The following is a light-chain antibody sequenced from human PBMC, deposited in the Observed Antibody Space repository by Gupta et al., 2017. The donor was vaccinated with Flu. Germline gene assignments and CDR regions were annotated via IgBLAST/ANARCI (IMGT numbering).Light chain of an antibody. J-gene: IGKJ3*01. Sequence: EIVLTQSPATLSLSPGERATLSCRASQSISSYLAWYQQKPGQAPRLLIYDASNRDTGTPARFSGSGCGKDFTLTISSREPEDFAVYYCQKRSNWPPFTFGQGTKLDI. V-gene: IGKV3-11*01. CDR1: QSISSY. CDR2: DAS. CDR3: QKRSNWPPFT.